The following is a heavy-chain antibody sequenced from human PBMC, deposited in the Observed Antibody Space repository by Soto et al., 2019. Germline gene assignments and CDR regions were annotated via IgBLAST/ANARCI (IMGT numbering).Heavy chain of an antibody. Sequence: GGSLRLSCAASGFTFSNAWMNWVRQAPGKGLEWVGRIKSKTDGGTTDYAAPVKGRFTISRDDSKNTLYLQMNSLKTEDTAVYYCTTGPYDFWSGYYFDSDQNFDYWGQGTLVTVSS. D-gene: IGHD3-3*01. CDR1: GFTFSNAW. CDR3: TTGPYDFWSGYYFDSDQNFDY. J-gene: IGHJ4*02. CDR2: IKSKTDGGTT. V-gene: IGHV3-15*07.